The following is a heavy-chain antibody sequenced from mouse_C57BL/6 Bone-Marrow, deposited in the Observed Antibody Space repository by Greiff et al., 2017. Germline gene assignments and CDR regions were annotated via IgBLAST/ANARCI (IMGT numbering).Heavy chain of an antibody. D-gene: IGHD2-14*01. CDR1: GFTFSSYA. CDR2: ISSGGDYI. CDR3: TRGGYPWYFDV. J-gene: IGHJ1*03. V-gene: IGHV5-9-1*02. Sequence: EVKLMESGDGLVKPGGSLKLSCAASGFTFSSYAMSWVRQTPEKRLEWVAYISSGGDYIYYADTVKGRFTISRDNARNTLYLQMSSLKSEDTAMYYCTRGGYPWYFDVWGTGTTVTVSS.